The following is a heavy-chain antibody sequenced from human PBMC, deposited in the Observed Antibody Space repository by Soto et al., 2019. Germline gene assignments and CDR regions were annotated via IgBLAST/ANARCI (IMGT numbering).Heavy chain of an antibody. CDR1: GFSLTTYGVG. Sequence: QITLKESGPALVKPTQTLTLTCTFSGFSLTTYGVGVGWIRQPPGKALEWLALIFWNDDERYSPSLKSRLTITKDTSKNQVVFTMNNMDTVDTARYFYVHPGYSYKPFGYWGRGTLVTVSS. J-gene: IGHJ4*02. CDR2: IFWNDDE. V-gene: IGHV2-5*01. D-gene: IGHD5-18*01. CDR3: VHPGYSYKPFGY.